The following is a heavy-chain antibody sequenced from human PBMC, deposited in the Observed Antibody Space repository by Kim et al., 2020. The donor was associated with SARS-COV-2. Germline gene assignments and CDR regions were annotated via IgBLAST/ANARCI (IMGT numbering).Heavy chain of an antibody. CDR3: ASVYDSSGRTLDY. D-gene: IGHD3-22*01. CDR2: IYHSGST. Sequence: SETLSLTCAVSGGSISSSNWWSWVRQPPGKGLEWIGEIYHSGSTNYNPSLKSRVTISVDKSKNQFSLKLSSVTAADTAVYYCASVYDSSGRTLDYWGQGTLVTVSS. CDR1: GGSISSSNW. V-gene: IGHV4-4*02. J-gene: IGHJ4*02.